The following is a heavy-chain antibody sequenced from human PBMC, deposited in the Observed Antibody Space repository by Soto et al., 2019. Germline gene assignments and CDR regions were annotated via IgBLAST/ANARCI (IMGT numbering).Heavy chain of an antibody. CDR1: GFTFSDYY. CDR2: ISSSSSYT. J-gene: IGHJ3*02. D-gene: IGHD3-10*01. CDR3: ARDKRGYYGSGSYYNDAFDI. V-gene: IGHV3-11*06. Sequence: GGSLRLSCAASGFTFSDYYMSWIRQAPGKGLEWVSYISSSSSYTNYADSVKGRFTISRDNAKNSLYLQMNSLRAEDTAVYYCARDKRGYYGSGSYYNDAFDIWGQGTMVTVSS.